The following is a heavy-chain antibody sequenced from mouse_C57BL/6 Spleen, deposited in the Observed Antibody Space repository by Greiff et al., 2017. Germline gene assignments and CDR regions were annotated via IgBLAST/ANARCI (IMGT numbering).Heavy chain of an antibody. CDR2: ISDGGSYT. V-gene: IGHV5-4*01. CDR3: ARSAPYFDY. Sequence: EVHLVESGGGLVKPGGSLKLSCAASGFTFSSYAMSWVRQTPEKRLEWVATISDGGSYTYYPDNVKGRFTISRDNAKNNLYLQMSHLKSEDTAMYYCARSAPYFDYWGQGTTLTVSS. J-gene: IGHJ2*01. CDR1: GFTFSSYA.